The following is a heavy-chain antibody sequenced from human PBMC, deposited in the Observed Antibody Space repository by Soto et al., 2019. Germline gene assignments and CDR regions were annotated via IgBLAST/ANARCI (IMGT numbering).Heavy chain of an antibody. V-gene: IGHV4-31*03. Sequence: PSETLSLTCSVSGGSVATGGTYWSWARLLPGKGLQWVGYIYYTGAAYYNPALQSRVTISLDTSENQFSLKLTSVTAADTAVYYCASGTLNTISFDFWGQGRQVTVSS. J-gene: IGHJ4*02. CDR2: IYYTGAA. CDR3: ASGTLNTISFDF. CDR1: GGSVATGGTY. D-gene: IGHD2-2*01.